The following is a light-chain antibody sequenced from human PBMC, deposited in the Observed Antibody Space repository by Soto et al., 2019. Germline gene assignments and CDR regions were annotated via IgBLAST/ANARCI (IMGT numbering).Light chain of an antibody. CDR3: SSYRSGSNVV. CDR1: SSDIGGYNY. Sequence: QSLLTQPASVSGSPGQSITISCTGTSSDIGGYNYVSWYQHHPGKVPKLMIYDVSNRPSGVSNRFSGSKSGNTTSLSISGIQAEDEAHYCCSSYRSGSNVVFGGGTKVTVL. V-gene: IGLV2-14*03. CDR2: DVS. J-gene: IGLJ2*01.